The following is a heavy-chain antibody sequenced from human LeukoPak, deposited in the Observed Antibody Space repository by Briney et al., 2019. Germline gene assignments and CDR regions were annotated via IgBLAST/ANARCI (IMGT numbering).Heavy chain of an antibody. D-gene: IGHD4-17*01. V-gene: IGHV6-1*01. CDR1: GDSVSSNRAI. CDR2: TYYRSKWYN. CDR3: VRETGYGEPHWFDP. Sequence: SQTLSLTCDISGDSVSSNRAIWNWIRQSPSRGLEWLGRTYYRSKWYNDYASSVESRIIINPDTSKNQFSLHLTPVTAEDTAVYFCVRETGYGEPHWFDPWGQGTLVTVSS. J-gene: IGHJ5*02.